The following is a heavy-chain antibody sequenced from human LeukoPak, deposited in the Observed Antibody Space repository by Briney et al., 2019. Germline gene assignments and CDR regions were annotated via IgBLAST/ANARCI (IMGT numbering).Heavy chain of an antibody. CDR1: GFIFSSYA. CDR3: ARRNPLDY. CDR2: ISYDGSNK. Sequence: GGSLRLSCAASGFIFSSYAMSWVRQAPGKGLEWVAVISYDGSNKYYADSVKGRFTISRDNSKNTLYLQMNSLRAEDTAVYYCARRNPLDYWGQGTLVTVSS. V-gene: IGHV3-30*03. J-gene: IGHJ4*02.